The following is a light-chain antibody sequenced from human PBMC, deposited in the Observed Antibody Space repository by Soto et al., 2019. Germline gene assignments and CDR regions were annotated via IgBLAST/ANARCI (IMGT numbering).Light chain of an antibody. V-gene: IGKV1-5*01. CDR2: DAS. J-gene: IGKJ1*01. CDR3: QQYNSYRT. CDR1: QSIATW. Sequence: DIQMTQSPSTLSASVGDRVTITCRASQSIATWLAWYQQKPGKAPNLLIYDASKLESGVPSRFSGSGSGTEFTLTISSLQPDDLATYYCQQYNSYRTFGQGTKVEIK.